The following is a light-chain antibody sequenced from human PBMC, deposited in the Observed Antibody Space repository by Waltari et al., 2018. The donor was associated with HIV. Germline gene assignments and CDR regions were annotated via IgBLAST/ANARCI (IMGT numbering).Light chain of an antibody. V-gene: IGLV2-23*02. CDR2: EVS. J-gene: IGLJ1*01. CDR3: CSYVGWSTILYV. Sequence: QSALTQPASVSGSPGQSITISCTGTSSDVGSYNLVSWYQQHPGKAPKLMIYEVSKRPSGVSNRFSGSTSGNTASLTISGLQAEDEADYYCCSYVGWSTILYVFGTGTKVTVL. CDR1: SSDVGSYNL.